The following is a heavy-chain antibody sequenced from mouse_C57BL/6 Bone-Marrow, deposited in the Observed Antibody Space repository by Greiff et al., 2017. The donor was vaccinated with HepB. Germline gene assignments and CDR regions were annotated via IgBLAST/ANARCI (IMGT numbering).Heavy chain of an antibody. D-gene: IGHD1-2*01. Sequence: VQLQQSGAELVRPGASVKLSCKASGYTFTSYGISWVKQSPGQSLEWIGEINPRSGNTYYNEKFKGKATLTEDNSTSTAYMQLRSLTSEDSAVYFCAGYGRVRRGFDYWGQGTTLTVSS. CDR2: INPRSGNT. CDR1: GYTFTSYG. CDR3: AGYGRVRRGFDY. V-gene: IGHV1-81*01. J-gene: IGHJ2*01.